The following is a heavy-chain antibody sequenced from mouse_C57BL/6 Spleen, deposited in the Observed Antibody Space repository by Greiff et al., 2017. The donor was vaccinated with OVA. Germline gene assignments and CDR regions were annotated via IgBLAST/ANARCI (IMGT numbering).Heavy chain of an antibody. J-gene: IGHJ4*01. D-gene: IGHD2-2*01. Sequence: QVQLQQPGAELVRPGSSVKLSCKASGYTFTSYWMHWVKQRPIQGLEWIGNIDPSDSETHYNQKFKDKATLTVDKSSSTAYMQLSSLTSEDSAVYYCARFYYGYDGESLYAMDYWSQGTSVTVSS. CDR2: IDPSDSET. CDR1: GYTFTSYW. CDR3: ARFYYGYDGESLYAMDY. V-gene: IGHV1-52*01.